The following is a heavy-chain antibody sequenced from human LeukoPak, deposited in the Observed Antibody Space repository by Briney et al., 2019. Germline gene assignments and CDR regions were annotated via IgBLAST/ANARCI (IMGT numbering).Heavy chain of an antibody. CDR3: ARVVPRIAAAVDY. J-gene: IGHJ4*02. D-gene: IGHD6-13*01. V-gene: IGHV3-30*04. Sequence: GRSLRLSCAASGFTFSSYAMHWVRQAPGKGLEWVAVISYDGSNKYYADSVKGRFTISRDNSKNSLYLQMNSLRAEDTAVYYCARVVPRIAAAVDYWGQGTLVTVSS. CDR1: GFTFSSYA. CDR2: ISYDGSNK.